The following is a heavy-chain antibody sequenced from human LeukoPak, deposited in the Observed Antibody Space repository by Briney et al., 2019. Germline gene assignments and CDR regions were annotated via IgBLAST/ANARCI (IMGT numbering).Heavy chain of an antibody. Sequence: GGSLRLSCAASGLTVSSNYMSWVRQAPGKGLEWVSVIYSGGSTYYADSVKGRFTISRDNSKNTLYLQMSSLRAEDTAVYYCARSIQLWTHFDYWGQGTLVTVSS. CDR2: IYSGGST. J-gene: IGHJ4*02. CDR3: ARSIQLWTHFDY. D-gene: IGHD5-18*01. V-gene: IGHV3-53*01. CDR1: GLTVSSNY.